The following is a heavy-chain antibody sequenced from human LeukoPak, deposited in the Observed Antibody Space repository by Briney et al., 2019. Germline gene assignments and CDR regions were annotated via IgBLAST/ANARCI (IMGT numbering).Heavy chain of an antibody. CDR2: IYWDDDK. J-gene: IGHJ3*02. V-gene: IGHV2-5*02. D-gene: IGHD4-17*01. Sequence: SGPTLVKPTQTLTLTCTFSGFSLSTSGVGVGWIRQPPGKALEWLALIYWDDDKRYSPSLKSRLTITKDTSKNQVVLTMTNMDPVDTATYYCAHRRTVTTPDDAFYIWGQGTMVTVSS. CDR1: GFSLSTSGVG. CDR3: AHRRTVTTPDDAFYI.